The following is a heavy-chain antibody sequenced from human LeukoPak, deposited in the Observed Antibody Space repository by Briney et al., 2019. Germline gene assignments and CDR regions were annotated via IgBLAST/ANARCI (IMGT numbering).Heavy chain of an antibody. V-gene: IGHV1-3*01. CDR1: GYTFTSYV. CDR2: INAGNGNT. Sequence: ASVKVSCKASGYTFTSYVMHWMRQAPGQRLEWMGWINAGNGNTKYSQKFQGRITITRDTSASTTYMDLSSLRSEDTAVYYCARERGYSGYDSFDYWGQGTLVTVSS. D-gene: IGHD5-12*01. CDR3: ARERGYSGYDSFDY. J-gene: IGHJ4*02.